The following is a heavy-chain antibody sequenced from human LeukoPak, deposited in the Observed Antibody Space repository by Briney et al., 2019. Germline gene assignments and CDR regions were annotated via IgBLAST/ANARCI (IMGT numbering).Heavy chain of an antibody. CDR1: GGSISSGDYY. V-gene: IGHV4-61*08. CDR2: INHSGST. CDR3: ATGIPVAGRVPNWFDP. Sequence: SQTLSLTCTVSGGSISSGDYYWSWIRQPPGKGLEWIGEINHSGSTNYNPSLKSRVTISVDTSKNQFSLKLSSVTAADTAVYYCATGIPVAGRVPNWFDPWGQGTLVTVSS. J-gene: IGHJ5*02. D-gene: IGHD6-19*01.